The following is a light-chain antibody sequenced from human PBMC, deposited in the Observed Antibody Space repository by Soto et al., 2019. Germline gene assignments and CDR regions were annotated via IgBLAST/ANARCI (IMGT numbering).Light chain of an antibody. CDR2: EGS. CDR1: SSDVGSYNV. Sequence: QSALTQPASVSGSPGQSITISCTGTSSDVGSYNVVSWYQQHPGKAPKLMIYEGSKRPSGVSNRFSGSKSGNTASLTICGLQADDEDDYYYCSYAGSSTWVFGGGTKLTVL. J-gene: IGLJ3*02. CDR3: CSYAGSSTWV. V-gene: IGLV2-23*01.